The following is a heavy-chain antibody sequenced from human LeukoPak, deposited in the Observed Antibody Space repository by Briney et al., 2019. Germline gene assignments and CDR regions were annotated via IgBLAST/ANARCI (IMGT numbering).Heavy chain of an antibody. CDR3: ARGMGVATSFDY. CDR1: GGSFSGYY. J-gene: IGHJ4*02. D-gene: IGHD5-12*01. CDR2: INHSGST. V-gene: IGHV4-34*01. Sequence: PSETLSLTCAVYGGSFSGYYWSWIRQPPGKGLEWIGEINHSGSTNYNPSLKSRVTISVDTSKNQFSLKLSSVTAADTAVYYCARGMGVATSFDYWGQGTLVTVSS.